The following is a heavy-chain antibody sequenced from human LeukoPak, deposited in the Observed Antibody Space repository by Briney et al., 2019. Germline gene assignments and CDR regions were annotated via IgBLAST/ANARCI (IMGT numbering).Heavy chain of an antibody. CDR2: IIPIFGTA. CDR1: GYTFTSYD. V-gene: IGHV1-69*05. D-gene: IGHD3-22*01. J-gene: IGHJ3*02. CDR3: ARAMYYYDSSGYYWYAFDI. Sequence: SVKVSCKASGYTFTSYDINWVRQAPGQGLEWMGRIIPIFGTANYAQKFQGRVTITTDESTSTAYMELSSLRSEDTAVYYCARAMYYYDSSGYYWYAFDIWGQGTMVTVSS.